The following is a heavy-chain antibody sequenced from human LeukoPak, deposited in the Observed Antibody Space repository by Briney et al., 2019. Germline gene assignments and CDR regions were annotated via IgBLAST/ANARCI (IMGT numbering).Heavy chain of an antibody. D-gene: IGHD3-3*01. CDR1: GGSISSGDYY. CDR3: ARVLARITIFGVVITGYGMDV. Sequence: SETLSLTCTVSGGSISSGDYYWSWIRQPPGNGLEWIGYIYYSGSTYYNPSLKSRVTISVDTSKNQFSLKLSSVTAADTAVYYCARVLARITIFGVVITGYGMDVWGQGTTVTVSS. J-gene: IGHJ6*02. V-gene: IGHV4-30-4*01. CDR2: IYYSGST.